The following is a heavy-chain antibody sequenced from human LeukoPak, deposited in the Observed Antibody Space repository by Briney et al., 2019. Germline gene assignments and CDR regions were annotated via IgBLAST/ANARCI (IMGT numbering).Heavy chain of an antibody. CDR1: GFTFSSYW. Sequence: PGGSLRLSCRASGFTFSSYWVHWVRQSQEKRLVWVSRINEDGRVTDYADSVKGRFTISRDNARNTLYLQMHSLRVEDTAVYYCARDLRGIHDYWGQGTLVTVSS. CDR3: ARDLRGIHDY. V-gene: IGHV3-74*01. J-gene: IGHJ4*02. D-gene: IGHD3-16*01. CDR2: INEDGRVT.